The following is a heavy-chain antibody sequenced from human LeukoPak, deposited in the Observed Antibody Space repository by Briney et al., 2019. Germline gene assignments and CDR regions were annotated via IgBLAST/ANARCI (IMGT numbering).Heavy chain of an antibody. CDR2: INPNSGGT. CDR1: GYTFTGYY. J-gene: IGHJ6*02. Sequence: GASVKVSCKASGYTFTGYYMHWVRQAPGQGLEWMGWINPNSGGTNYAQRFQGRVTMTRDTSISTAYMELSRLRSDDTAVYYCARDALKWESGYDYYYGLDVWGQGTTVTVSS. CDR3: ARDALKWESGYDYYYGLDV. D-gene: IGHD1-26*01. V-gene: IGHV1-2*02.